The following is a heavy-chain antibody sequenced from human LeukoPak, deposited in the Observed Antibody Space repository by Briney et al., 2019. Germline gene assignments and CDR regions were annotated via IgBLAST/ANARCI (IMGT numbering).Heavy chain of an antibody. Sequence: GGSLRLSCAASGFTFSSYAMSWVRQAPGKGLEWVSAISGSGGSTYYADSVKGRFTISRDNSKDTLYLQMNSLRAEDTAVYYCAKDLYSSGWYYSPIDYWGQGTLVTVSS. V-gene: IGHV3-23*01. CDR3: AKDLYSSGWYYSPIDY. D-gene: IGHD6-19*01. CDR1: GFTFSSYA. J-gene: IGHJ4*02. CDR2: ISGSGGST.